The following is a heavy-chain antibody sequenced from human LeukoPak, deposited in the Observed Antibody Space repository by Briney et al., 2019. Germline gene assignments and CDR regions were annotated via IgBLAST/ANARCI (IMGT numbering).Heavy chain of an antibody. D-gene: IGHD3-10*01. CDR3: ARYYGAGSYSAYYYVGMDV. J-gene: IGHJ6*02. CDR2: IYYSGST. V-gene: IGHV4-59*08. Sequence: SETLSLTCTVSGVSIRSYYWSWIRQSPSKGLQWIGYIYYSGSTNSNPSLKSRVTISVDTSKNQFSLRLSSVTAADTAVYYCARYYGAGSYSAYYYVGMDVWGQGTTVTVSS. CDR1: GVSIRSYY.